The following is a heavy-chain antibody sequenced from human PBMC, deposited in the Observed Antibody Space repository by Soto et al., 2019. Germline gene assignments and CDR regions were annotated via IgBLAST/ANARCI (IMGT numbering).Heavy chain of an antibody. Sequence: QVQLVESGGGLVKPGGSLRLSCAASGFTFSDYYMSWIRQAPGKGLEWVSYISSLGSTIYYADSVKGRCTTSRETDKTSRHPHLNRLRAEDTAVYYCARDLRYYYYYYGMDVWGQGTTVTVSS. V-gene: IGHV3-11*01. CDR1: GFTFSDYY. CDR3: ARDLRYYYYYYGMDV. J-gene: IGHJ6*02. CDR2: ISSLGSTI.